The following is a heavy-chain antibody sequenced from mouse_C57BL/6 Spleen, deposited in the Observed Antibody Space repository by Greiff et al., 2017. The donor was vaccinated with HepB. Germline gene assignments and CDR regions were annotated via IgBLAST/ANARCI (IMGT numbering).Heavy chain of an antibody. CDR3: ARGGGLRRRAWFAY. V-gene: IGHV1-26*01. J-gene: IGHJ3*01. D-gene: IGHD2-4*01. CDR1: GYTFTDYY. CDR2: INPNNGGT. Sequence: VQLQQSGPELVKPGASVKISCKASGYTFTDYYMNWVKQSHGKSLEWIGDINPNNGGTSYNQKFKGKATLTVDKSSSTAYMELRSLTSEDSAVYYCARGGGLRRRAWFAYWGQGTLVTVSA.